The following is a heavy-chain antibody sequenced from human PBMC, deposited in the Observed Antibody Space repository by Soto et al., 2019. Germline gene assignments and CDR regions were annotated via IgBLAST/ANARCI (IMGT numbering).Heavy chain of an antibody. CDR3: ARVPAAIAVAGPDAFDI. J-gene: IGHJ3*02. CDR2: INHSGST. Sequence: QVQLQQWRAGLLKPSETLSLTCAVYGGSFSGYYWSWIRQPPGKGLEWIWEINHSGSTNYNPSLKRRATLAVDTSKNQFSLKLRSVTAADTAVYYCARVPAAIAVAGPDAFDIWGQGTMVTVSS. V-gene: IGHV4-34*01. D-gene: IGHD6-19*01. CDR1: GGSFSGYY.